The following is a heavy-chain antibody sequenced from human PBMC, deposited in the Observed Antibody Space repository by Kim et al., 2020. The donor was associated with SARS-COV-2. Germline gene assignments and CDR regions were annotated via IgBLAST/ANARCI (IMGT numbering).Heavy chain of an antibody. Sequence: GESLKISCKGSGYSFTSYWIGWVRQMPGKGLEWMGIIYPGDSDTRYSPSFQGQVTISADKSISTAYLQWSSLKASDTAMYYCARLWTKQTDVIVSSWYFSDYWGQGTLVTVSS. CDR2: IYPGDSDT. J-gene: IGHJ4*02. D-gene: IGHD6-13*01. CDR1: GYSFTSYW. CDR3: ARLWTKQTDVIVSSWYFSDY. V-gene: IGHV5-51*01.